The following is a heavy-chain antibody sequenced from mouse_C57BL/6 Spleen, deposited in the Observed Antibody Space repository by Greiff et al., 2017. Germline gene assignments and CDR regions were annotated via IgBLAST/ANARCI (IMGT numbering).Heavy chain of an antibody. V-gene: IGHV1-62-2*01. CDR3: ARHEDDYDGPYAMDY. CDR1: GYTFTEYT. Sequence: QVHVKQSGAELVKPGASVKLSCKASGYTFTEYTIHWVKQRSGQGLEWIGWFYPGSGSIKYNEKFKDKATLTADKSSSTVYMELSRLTSEDSAVYFCARHEDDYDGPYAMDYWGQGTSVTVSS. CDR2: FYPGSGSI. D-gene: IGHD2-4*01. J-gene: IGHJ4*01.